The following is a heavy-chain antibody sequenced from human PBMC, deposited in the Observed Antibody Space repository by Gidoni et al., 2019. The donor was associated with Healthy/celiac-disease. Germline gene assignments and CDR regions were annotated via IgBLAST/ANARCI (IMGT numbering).Heavy chain of an antibody. CDR3: AREYYYGSGTYYYYGMDV. D-gene: IGHD3-10*01. CDR2: IIPLRGIA. J-gene: IGHJ6*02. V-gene: IGHV1-69*02. Sequence: QVQLVQSGAEVKKPGSSVKVSCKASGGTFSSYTISWVRQAPGQGLEWIGRIIPLRGIANYAQKFQGRVTITAYKSTSTAYIELSSLRSEDTAVYYCAREYYYGSGTYYYYGMDVWGQVTTVTVSS. CDR1: GGTFSSYT.